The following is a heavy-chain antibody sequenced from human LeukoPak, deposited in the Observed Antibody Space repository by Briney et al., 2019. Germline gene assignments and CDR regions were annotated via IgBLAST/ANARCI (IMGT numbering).Heavy chain of an antibody. V-gene: IGHV3-33*08. CDR2: IWYDGSNK. J-gene: IGHJ1*01. D-gene: IGHD3-22*01. CDR3: ANRGVDDSSGYYYEYFQH. Sequence: GRSLRLSCAASGFTFSSYGMHWVRQAPGKGLEWVAVIWYDGSNKYYADSVKGRFTISRDNSKNTLYLQMNSLRAEDTAVYYCANRGVDDSSGYYYEYFQHWGQGTLVTVSP. CDR1: GFTFSSYG.